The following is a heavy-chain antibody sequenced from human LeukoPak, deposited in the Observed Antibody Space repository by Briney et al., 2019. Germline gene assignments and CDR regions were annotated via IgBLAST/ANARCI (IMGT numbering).Heavy chain of an antibody. J-gene: IGHJ4*02. D-gene: IGHD3-3*01. CDR2: INHSGST. CDR1: GGSFSGYY. Sequence: SETLSLTCAVYGGSFSGYYWSWIRQPPGKGLEWIGEINHSGSTSYNPSLKSRVTISVDTSKNQFSLKLSSVTAADTAVYYCARAPSKYYDFWSGRYFDYWGQGTLVTVSS. V-gene: IGHV4-34*01. CDR3: ARAPSKYYDFWSGRYFDY.